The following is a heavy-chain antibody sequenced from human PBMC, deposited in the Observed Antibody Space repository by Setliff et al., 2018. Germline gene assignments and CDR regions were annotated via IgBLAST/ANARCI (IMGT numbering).Heavy chain of an antibody. CDR2: INQDGSEK. CDR3: AKVKKQLIRGSGLDL. D-gene: IGHD3-10*01. CDR1: GFTFSSFW. J-gene: IGHJ5*02. V-gene: IGHV3-7*01. Sequence: GGSLRLSCAASGFTFSSFWMAWVRQSPGRGLEWVANINQDGSEKYYADSVKGRFTISRDNSQNTLYLQMDSLRPEDTALYYCAKVKKQLIRGSGLDLWGQGTLVTVSS.